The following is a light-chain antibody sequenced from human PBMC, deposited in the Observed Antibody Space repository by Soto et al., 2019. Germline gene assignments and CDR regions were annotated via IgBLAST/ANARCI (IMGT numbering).Light chain of an antibody. V-gene: IGKV1-5*01. J-gene: IGKJ1*01. CDR1: QSISSW. Sequence: DIQMTQSPSTLSASGGDRVTITCRARQSISSWLAWYQQKPGKAPKLLIYDASSLESGVPSRFSGSGSATEFTLSISRLQPDNFATYFCQQYNNYWTFGHGTRVEIK. CDR2: DAS. CDR3: QQYNNYWT.